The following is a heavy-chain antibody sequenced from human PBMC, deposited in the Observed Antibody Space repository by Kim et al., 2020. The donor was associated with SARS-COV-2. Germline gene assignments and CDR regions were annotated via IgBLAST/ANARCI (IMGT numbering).Heavy chain of an antibody. CDR3: ARDQTNYGDYYYYGLDV. CDR2: IYYSGST. D-gene: IGHD4-17*01. V-gene: IGHV4-39*02. Sequence: SETLSLTCTVSGGSISSSSYYWGWIRQPPGKGLEWIGSIYYSGSTYYNPSLKSRVPISVDTYKNQFSLKLSSVTAADTAVYYCARDQTNYGDYYYYGLDVSGQGTKVTVSS. J-gene: IGHJ6*02. CDR1: GGSISSSSYY.